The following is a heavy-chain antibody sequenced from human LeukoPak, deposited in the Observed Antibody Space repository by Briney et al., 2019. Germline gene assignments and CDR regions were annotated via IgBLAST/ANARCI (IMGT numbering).Heavy chain of an antibody. Sequence: GGSLRLSCAASGFTFSSYVMSWVRQAPGKGLDWVSGISASGDITLYADSVKGRFTISRDNSKNTLYLQMNSLGAEDTAIYYCAKDLSSTSCPCGGDYWGRGTLVTVSS. V-gene: IGHV3-23*01. CDR2: ISASGDIT. J-gene: IGHJ4*02. D-gene: IGHD2-2*01. CDR1: GFTFSSYV. CDR3: AKDLSSTSCPCGGDY.